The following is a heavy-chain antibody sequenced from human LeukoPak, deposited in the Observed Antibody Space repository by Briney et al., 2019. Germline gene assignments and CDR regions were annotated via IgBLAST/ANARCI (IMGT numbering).Heavy chain of an antibody. Sequence: GGSLRLSCAAFGFTVSSNYMSWVRQAPGKGLEWVSAISGSGGSTYYADSVKGRFTISRDNSKNTLYLQMNSLRAEDTAVYYCAKSVVVVPAAPGYWGQGTLVTVSS. CDR2: ISGSGGST. J-gene: IGHJ4*02. V-gene: IGHV3-23*01. CDR3: AKSVVVVPAAPGY. D-gene: IGHD2-2*01. CDR1: GFTVSSNY.